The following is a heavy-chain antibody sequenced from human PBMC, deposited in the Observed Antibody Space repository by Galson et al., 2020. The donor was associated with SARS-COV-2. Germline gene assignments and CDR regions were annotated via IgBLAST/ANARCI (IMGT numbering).Heavy chain of an antibody. CDR1: GFTFSSYG. V-gene: IGHV3-33*01. D-gene: IGHD1-20*01. CDR2: IWYDGSNK. Sequence: GGSLRLSCAASGFTFSSYGMHWVRQAPGKGLEWVTVIWYDGSNKYYADSVKGRFTISRDNSKNTLYLQMNSLRAEDTAVYYCARDGGGDNWNADGGDYWGQGTLVTVSS. J-gene: IGHJ4*02. CDR3: ARDGGGDNWNADGGDY.